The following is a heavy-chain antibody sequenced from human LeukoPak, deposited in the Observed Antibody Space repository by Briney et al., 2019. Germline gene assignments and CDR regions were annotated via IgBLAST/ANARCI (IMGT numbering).Heavy chain of an antibody. J-gene: IGHJ4*02. D-gene: IGHD5-18*01. Sequence: GGSLRLSCAASGFTFSSHSMNWVRQAPGKGLEWVSSISSSSSYIYYADSVKGRFTISRDNAKNSRYLQMNSLRAEDTAVYYCARVGGYSYGYRVVSYFDYWGQGTLVTVSS. CDR1: GFTFSSHS. CDR2: ISSSSSYI. V-gene: IGHV3-21*01. CDR3: ARVGGYSYGYRVVSYFDY.